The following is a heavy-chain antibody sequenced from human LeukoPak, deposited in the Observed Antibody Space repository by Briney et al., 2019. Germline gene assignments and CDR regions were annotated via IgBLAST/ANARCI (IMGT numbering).Heavy chain of an antibody. J-gene: IGHJ4*02. Sequence: PSETLSLTCTVSGGSISSSSYYWGWIRQPPGKGLEWIGSIYYSGSTYYNPSLKSRVTISVDTSKNQFSLKLSSVTAADTAVYYCARLREYSYLDYWGQGTLVTVSS. V-gene: IGHV4-39*01. CDR3: ARLREYSYLDY. CDR1: GGSISSSSYY. CDR2: IYYSGST. D-gene: IGHD5-18*01.